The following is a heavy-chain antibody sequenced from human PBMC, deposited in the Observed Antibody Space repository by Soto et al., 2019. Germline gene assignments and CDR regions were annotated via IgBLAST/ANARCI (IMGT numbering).Heavy chain of an antibody. V-gene: IGHV4-59*12. CDR1: GGSISSYY. CDR3: ARTGKLYYYDMSGLPFDP. J-gene: IGHJ5*02. Sequence: PSETLSLTCTVSGGSISSYYWSWIRQPPGKGLEWIGYIYYSGSTNYNPSLKSRVTISVDTSKNQFSLKLTSVTAADTAVYFCARTGKLYYYDMSGLPFDPWGPGVLVTVSS. D-gene: IGHD3-22*01. CDR2: IYYSGST.